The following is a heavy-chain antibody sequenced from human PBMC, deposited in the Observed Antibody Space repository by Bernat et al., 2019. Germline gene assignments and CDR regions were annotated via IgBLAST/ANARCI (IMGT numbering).Heavy chain of an antibody. Sequence: QVQLVESGGGVVQPGRSLRLSCAASGFTFSSYGMHWVRQAPGKGLEWVAVISYDGSNKYYADSVKGRFTVSRDNSKTTLYLQMNSLRAEDTAVYYCARGSSIAARPLYGYLDLWGRGTLVTVSS. J-gene: IGHJ2*01. CDR2: ISYDGSNK. CDR3: ARGSSIAARPLYGYLDL. V-gene: IGHV3-33*05. CDR1: GFTFSSYG. D-gene: IGHD6-6*01.